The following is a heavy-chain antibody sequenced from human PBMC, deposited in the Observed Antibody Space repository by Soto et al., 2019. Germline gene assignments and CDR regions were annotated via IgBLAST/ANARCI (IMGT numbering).Heavy chain of an antibody. Sequence: EVQLVESGGGLVQPGGSLSLSCAASGFTLSGRSMHWVRQAPGKGLVWVSGIDNAGTASTYADSVKGRFTSSRDNAKNMLYLQMNSLGVEDTAVYYCARGWFGPDVWGKGTTVTVSS. J-gene: IGHJ6*04. CDR3: ARGWFGPDV. D-gene: IGHD3-10*01. CDR2: IDNAGTAS. V-gene: IGHV3-74*01. CDR1: GFTLSGRS.